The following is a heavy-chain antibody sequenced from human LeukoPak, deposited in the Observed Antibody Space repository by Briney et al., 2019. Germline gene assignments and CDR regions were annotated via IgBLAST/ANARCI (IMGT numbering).Heavy chain of an antibody. Sequence: SETLSLTCTVSGGSIKGYHWSWIRQPPGKGLEWIGYIYSNEATEYKPSLKSRVTISADTSRNQFSLKLTSVSAADTAIYYCARRNDFHIWGQGTMVTVSS. CDR1: GGSIKGYH. CDR3: ARRNDFHI. V-gene: IGHV4-4*08. CDR2: IYSNEAT. J-gene: IGHJ3*02.